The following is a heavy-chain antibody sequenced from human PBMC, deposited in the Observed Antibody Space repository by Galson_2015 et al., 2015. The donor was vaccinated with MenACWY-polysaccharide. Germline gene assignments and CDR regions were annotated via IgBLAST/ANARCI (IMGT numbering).Heavy chain of an antibody. V-gene: IGHV3-33*01. CDR3: ARASGPFDY. J-gene: IGHJ4*02. CDR2: IWYDGSIK. CDR1: GFPFNTYG. Sequence: SLRLSCAASGFPFNTYGMHWVRQAPGKGLEWVAVIWYDGSIKYYAESVKGRFTISRDNSKNTLYLQINSLRVEDAAFYYCARASGPFDYWGQGTLVTVSS.